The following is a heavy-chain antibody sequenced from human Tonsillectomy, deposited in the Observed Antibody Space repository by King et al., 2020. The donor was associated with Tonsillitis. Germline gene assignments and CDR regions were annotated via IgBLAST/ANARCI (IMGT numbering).Heavy chain of an antibody. CDR3: AKTKIRLEELSLYSGNAFDF. J-gene: IGHJ3*01. D-gene: IGHD3-16*02. CDR2: VSGVGSST. Sequence: VQLVESGGGLVQPGGSLGLSCAASGFTFSNYAMSWVRQAPGKGLEWVSSVSGVGSSTYYADSVRGRLTISRDNSPNTMYLQMNSLRAEDTAVYYCAKTKIRLEELSLYSGNAFDFWGQGTMVTVSS. V-gene: IGHV3-23*04. CDR1: GFTFSNYA.